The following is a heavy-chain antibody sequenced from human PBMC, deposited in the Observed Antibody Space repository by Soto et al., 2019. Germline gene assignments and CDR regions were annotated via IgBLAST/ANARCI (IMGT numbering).Heavy chain of an antibody. CDR2: INHSGST. J-gene: IGHJ6*02. V-gene: IGHV4-34*01. Sequence: QVQLQQWGAGLLKPSETLSLTCAVYGGSFSGYYWSWIRQPPGKGLEWIGEINHSGSTNYNPSLKSRVTISVDTSKNQFSLKLSSVTAADTAVYYCARDKGTVPRRYYYYGMDVWGQGTTVTVSS. D-gene: IGHD4-17*01. CDR1: GGSFSGYY. CDR3: ARDKGTVPRRYYYYGMDV.